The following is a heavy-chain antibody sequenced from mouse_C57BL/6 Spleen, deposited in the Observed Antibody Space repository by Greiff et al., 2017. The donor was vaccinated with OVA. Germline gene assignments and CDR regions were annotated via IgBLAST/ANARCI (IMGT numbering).Heavy chain of an antibody. CDR3: AAIYDGYNY. CDR2: IDPSDSET. CDR1: GYTFTSYW. J-gene: IGHJ2*01. D-gene: IGHD2-3*01. V-gene: IGHV1-52*01. Sequence: QVQLKQPGAELVRPGSSVKLSCKASGYTFTSYWMHWVKQRPIQGLEWIGNIDPSDSETHYNQKFKDKATLTVDKSSSTAYMQLSSLTSEDSAVYYCAAIYDGYNYWGQGTTLTVSS.